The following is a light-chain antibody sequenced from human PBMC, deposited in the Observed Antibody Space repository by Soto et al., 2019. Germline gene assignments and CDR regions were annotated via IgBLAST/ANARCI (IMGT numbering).Light chain of an antibody. J-gene: IGLJ3*02. CDR3: QSYDSSLKNSV. V-gene: IGLV1-40*01. Sequence: QAVVTQSPPVSGAPGQRVTISCTGSSSNIGAGYDVHWYQQFPGTAPKLLIYANTNRPSGVPDRFSGSKSGTAASLAITGLQHEDEADYYCQSYDSSLKNSVFGGGTKLTVL. CDR1: SSNIGAGYD. CDR2: ANT.